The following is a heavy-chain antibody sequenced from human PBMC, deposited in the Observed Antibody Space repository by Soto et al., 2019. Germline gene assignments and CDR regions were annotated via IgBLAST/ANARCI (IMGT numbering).Heavy chain of an antibody. Sequence: ASVKVSCKVSGXTLAELSMHWVRQAPGKGLEWMGGFDPEDGETIYAQKFQGRVTMTEDTSTDTAYMELSSLRSEDTAVYYCATLYSGYDEFDYWGQGTLVTVSS. CDR1: GXTLAELS. V-gene: IGHV1-24*01. J-gene: IGHJ4*02. CDR2: FDPEDGET. D-gene: IGHD5-12*01. CDR3: ATLYSGYDEFDY.